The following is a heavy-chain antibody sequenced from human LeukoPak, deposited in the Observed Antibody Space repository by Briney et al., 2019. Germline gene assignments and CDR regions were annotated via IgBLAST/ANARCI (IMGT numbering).Heavy chain of an antibody. V-gene: IGHV3-21*04. CDR1: GFIFSNYA. D-gene: IGHD3-10*01. CDR2: ITSSSAYI. Sequence: GGSLRLSCAASGFIFSNYAMNWVRQAPGKGLEWVSSITSSSAYIYYADSVKGRFTISRDNAKNSLYLQMNSLRAEDTAVYYCGSTVREVEDQWGQGTLVTVSS. J-gene: IGHJ4*02. CDR3: GSTVREVEDQ.